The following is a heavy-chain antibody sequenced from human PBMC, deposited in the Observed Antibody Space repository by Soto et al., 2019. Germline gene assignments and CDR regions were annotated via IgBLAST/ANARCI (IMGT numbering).Heavy chain of an antibody. Sequence: SVKVSCKASGFTFTSSAVQWVRQARGQRLEWIGWIVVGSGNTNYAQKFQERVTITRDMSTSTAYMELSSLRSEDTAVYYCAAADDYVWGSYRYTLGAFDIWGQGTMVTVSS. CDR1: GFTFTSSA. D-gene: IGHD3-16*02. CDR3: AAADDYVWGSYRYTLGAFDI. CDR2: IVVGSGNT. V-gene: IGHV1-58*01. J-gene: IGHJ3*02.